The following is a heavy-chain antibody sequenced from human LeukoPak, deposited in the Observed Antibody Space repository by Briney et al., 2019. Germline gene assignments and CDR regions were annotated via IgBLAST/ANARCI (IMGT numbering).Heavy chain of an antibody. J-gene: IGHJ4*02. V-gene: IGHV3-23*01. D-gene: IGHD4-17*01. Sequence: GGSLRLSCAASGFTVSRYAMTWVRQAPGKGLEWVSAIGYSAGDTYYADSVKGRFTISRDNSMNTPYLQMSSLRADDTALYYCAKDDDGHHHGVDHWGQGHLITVTS. CDR3: AKDDDGHHHGVDH. CDR1: GFTVSRYA. CDR2: IGYSAGDT.